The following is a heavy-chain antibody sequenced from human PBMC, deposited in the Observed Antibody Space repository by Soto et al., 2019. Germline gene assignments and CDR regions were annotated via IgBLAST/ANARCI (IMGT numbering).Heavy chain of an antibody. CDR1: GGSIISSHW. CDR3: ARGPQY. J-gene: IGHJ4*02. Sequence: SETLSLTCAVSGGSIISSHWWTWVRQSPGKGLEWVGEIYHNGTTNYNPSFKSRLTISVDTSRNQFPLNLNPVTARDTATYFCARGPQYWGPGKLVTVSS. V-gene: IGHV4-4*02. CDR2: IYHNGTT.